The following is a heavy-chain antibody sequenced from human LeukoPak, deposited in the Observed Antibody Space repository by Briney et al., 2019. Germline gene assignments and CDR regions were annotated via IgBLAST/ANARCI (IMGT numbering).Heavy chain of an antibody. V-gene: IGHV3-23*01. D-gene: IGHD1-26*01. CDR1: GFTFTSYS. CDR3: AKKAQYNGNYPLDY. J-gene: IGHJ4*02. Sequence: GGSLRLSCAASGFTFTSYSMSWVRQAPGKGLEWVSGTSDRGDYTYYADSVKGRFTISRDNSKNTLYLQMNSLRAKETALYFCAKKAQYNGNYPLDYWGQGTLVTVSS. CDR2: TSDRGDYT.